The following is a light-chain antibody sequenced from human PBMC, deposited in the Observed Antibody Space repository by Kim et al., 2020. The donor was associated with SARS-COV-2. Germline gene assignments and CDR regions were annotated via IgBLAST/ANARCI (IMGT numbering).Light chain of an antibody. CDR3: ATWGDSVTGRA. J-gene: IGLJ3*02. V-gene: IGLV1-47*01. CDR2: MND. Sequence: GQRMATSCSGGNYNLGSIYVYWYQQVPGTAPKLLIYMNDRRASGVPDRFSASKSATSATLAISGLRSEDEADYYCATWGDSVTGRAFGGGTQLTVL. CDR1: NYNLGSIY.